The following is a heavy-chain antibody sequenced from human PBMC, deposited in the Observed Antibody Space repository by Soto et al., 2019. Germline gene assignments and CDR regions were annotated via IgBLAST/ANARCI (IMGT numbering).Heavy chain of an antibody. CDR1: GFTFSNYA. V-gene: IGHV3-30-3*01. D-gene: IGHD1-26*01. CDR2: IKHDGNSK. J-gene: IGHJ4*02. CDR3: VKDRSGSYTFDY. Sequence: GGSLRLSCAASGFTFSNYAMHWVRQAPGKGLEWVAVIKHDGNSKYYADSVKGRFTVTRDNFKDTLSLQMNSLRAEDTAVYYCVKDRSGSYTFDYWGQGTLVTVSS.